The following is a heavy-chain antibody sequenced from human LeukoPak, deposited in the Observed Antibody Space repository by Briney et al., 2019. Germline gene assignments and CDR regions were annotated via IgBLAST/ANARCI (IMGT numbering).Heavy chain of an antibody. J-gene: IGHJ6*03. CDR2: ISGSGGST. CDR3: AKSRAGRTIYYYYYYMDV. V-gene: IGHV3-23*01. D-gene: IGHD4/OR15-4a*01. CDR1: GFTFSSYA. Sequence: GGSLRLSCAASGFTFSSYAMTWVRQAPGKGLEWVSGISGSGGSTYYVDSVKGRFTISRDNAKNSLYLQMNSLRAEDTAVYYCAKSRAGRTIYYYYYYMDVWGKGTTVTVSS.